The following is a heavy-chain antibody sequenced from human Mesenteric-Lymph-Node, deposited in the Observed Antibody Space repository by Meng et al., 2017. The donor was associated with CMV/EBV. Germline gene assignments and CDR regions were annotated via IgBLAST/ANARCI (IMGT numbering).Heavy chain of an antibody. J-gene: IGHJ4*02. Sequence: VESLMISCNGSGHNFTTNRIAWVRQTPGKGLEWMGIIYPADSDTRYSPSFQGQLTISADKSINTAYLQWGSLKASDTAMYYCARPDYDFWSGFFYWGQGTLVTVSS. D-gene: IGHD3-3*01. CDR1: GHNFTTNR. CDR3: ARPDYDFWSGFFY. CDR2: IYPADSDT. V-gene: IGHV5-51*01.